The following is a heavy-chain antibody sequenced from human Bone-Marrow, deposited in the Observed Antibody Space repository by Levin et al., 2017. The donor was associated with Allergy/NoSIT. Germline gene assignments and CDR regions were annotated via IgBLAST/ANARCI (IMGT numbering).Heavy chain of an antibody. CDR2: INPNSGGT. J-gene: IGHJ4*02. CDR3: ARAGADFDY. V-gene: IGHV1-2*06. Sequence: GESLKISCKASGYTFTDYYFHWVRQAPGQGLEWVGRINPNSGGTNYAQKFQGRVTMTRDTSISTAYMELRRLISDDTAIYYCARAGADFDYWGQGTLVTVSS. CDR1: GYTFTDYY.